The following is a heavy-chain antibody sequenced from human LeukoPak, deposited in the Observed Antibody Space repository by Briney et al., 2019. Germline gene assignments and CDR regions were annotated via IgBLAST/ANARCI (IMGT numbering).Heavy chain of an antibody. CDR3: ARGYSNVDY. J-gene: IGHJ4*02. D-gene: IGHD4-11*01. V-gene: IGHV1-46*01. Sequence: ASVKVSCNASGYTFRSYDMHWVRQAHGQGLEWMGIINPSGGTTTYAQKFQGRVTMTWDTSTSTVYMELSSLRSEDTAVYYCARGYSNVDYWGQGTLVTVSS. CDR1: GYTFRSYD. CDR2: INPSGGTT.